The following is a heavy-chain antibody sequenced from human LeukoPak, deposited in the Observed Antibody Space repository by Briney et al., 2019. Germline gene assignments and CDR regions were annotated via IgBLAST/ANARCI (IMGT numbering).Heavy chain of an antibody. D-gene: IGHD4-23*01. CDR2: INPSGGST. CDR1: GYTFTSYY. CDR3: ARDNSVEDTAWWFDP. Sequence: ASVKVSCKASGYTFTSYYMHWVRQAPGQGLEWMGLINPSGGSTSYAQKFQGRVTMTRDMSTSTDYMEQSSLRSEDTAVYYCARDNSVEDTAWWFDPWGQGTLVTVSS. J-gene: IGHJ5*02. V-gene: IGHV1-46*01.